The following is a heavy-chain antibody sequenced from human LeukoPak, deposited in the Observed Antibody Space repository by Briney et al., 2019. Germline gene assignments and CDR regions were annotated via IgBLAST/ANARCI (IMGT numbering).Heavy chain of an antibody. J-gene: IGHJ4*02. CDR2: ISYDGSNK. D-gene: IGHD2-8*01. V-gene: IGHV3-30*04. CDR1: GFTFSGYA. CDR3: AKEYCSNSVCHSLDY. Sequence: GRSLRLSCAASGFTFSGYAMHWVRQAPGKGLEWVAVISYDGSNKYYADSVKGRFTFSRDNSKNTLYLQMNSLRAEDTAVYYCAKEYCSNSVCHSLDYWGQGTLVTVSS.